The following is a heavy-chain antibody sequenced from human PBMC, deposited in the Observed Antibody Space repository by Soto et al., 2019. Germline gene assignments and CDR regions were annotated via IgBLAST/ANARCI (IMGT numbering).Heavy chain of an antibody. D-gene: IGHD3-9*01. Sequence: ASVKVSCKASGYTFTGYYIHWVRQARGQGLEWMGWVNPNSGGTNYAQKFQGRVTMTRDTSISTAYMELSRLRSDDTAVYYCARDPASFYYDILTGYQNWFDPWGQGTLVTVSS. CDR1: GYTFTGYY. J-gene: IGHJ5*02. CDR3: ARDPASFYYDILTGYQNWFDP. V-gene: IGHV1-2*02. CDR2: VNPNSGGT.